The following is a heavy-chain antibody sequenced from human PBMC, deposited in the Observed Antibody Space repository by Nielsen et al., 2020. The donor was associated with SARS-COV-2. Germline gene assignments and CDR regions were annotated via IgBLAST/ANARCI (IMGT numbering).Heavy chain of an antibody. CDR1: GFTFKNYA. J-gene: IGHJ5*02. CDR2: ISWNSESI. CDR3: AKDSGTGWYNWFDL. V-gene: IGHV3-9*01. Sequence: SLKISCAASGFTFKNYAMHWVRQVPGKDLEWVSGISWNSESIGYADSVKGRFTISRDNAKKSLYLQMNSLRPEDTALYYCAKDSGTGWYNWFDLWGQGTLVTVSS. D-gene: IGHD6-19*01.